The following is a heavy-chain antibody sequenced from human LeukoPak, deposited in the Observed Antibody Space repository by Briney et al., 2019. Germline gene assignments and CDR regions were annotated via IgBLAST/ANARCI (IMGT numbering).Heavy chain of an antibody. CDR2: INWNGGST. V-gene: IGHV3-20*04. CDR1: GFTFDDYG. J-gene: IGHJ3*02. CDR3: ARTYYYDSSGLGAFDI. Sequence: GSLRLSCAASGFTFDDYGMSWVRQAPGKGLGWVSGINWNGGSTGYADSVKGRFTISRDNAKNSLYLQMNSLRAEDTALYYCARTYYYDSSGLGAFDIWGQGTMVTVSS. D-gene: IGHD3-22*01.